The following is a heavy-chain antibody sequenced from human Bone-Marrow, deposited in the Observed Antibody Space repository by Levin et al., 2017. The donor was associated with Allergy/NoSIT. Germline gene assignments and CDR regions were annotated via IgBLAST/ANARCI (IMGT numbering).Heavy chain of an antibody. J-gene: IGHJ3*01. CDR3: ARDLIPVDFAFDV. Sequence: SETLSLTCTVSGGFISASYWSWIRQAPGKGLEWIGYISYTGSTHFNPSLKSPGFISVDKSKNQLSLNLRFVTAADTAVYFCARDLIPVDFAFDVWGPGTMLTVSS. D-gene: IGHD3-3*01. CDR2: ISYTGST. CDR1: GGFISASY. V-gene: IGHV4-59*01.